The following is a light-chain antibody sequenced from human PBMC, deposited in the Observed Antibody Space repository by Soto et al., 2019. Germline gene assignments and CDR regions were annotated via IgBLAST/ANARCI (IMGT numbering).Light chain of an antibody. CDR1: QSVTNN. Sequence: EIVMTQSPATLSVSPGERATLSCRASQSVTNNLAWYQQKPGQAPRLLIYGASTRATGIPARFSGSGSGTEFTLTISSLQSEDFGVYYCQQYNNWLSTFGQGTKLEIK. CDR3: QQYNNWLST. J-gene: IGKJ2*01. CDR2: GAS. V-gene: IGKV3-15*01.